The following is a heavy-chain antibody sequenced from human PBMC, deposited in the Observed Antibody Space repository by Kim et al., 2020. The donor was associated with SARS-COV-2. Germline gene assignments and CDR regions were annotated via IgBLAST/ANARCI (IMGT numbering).Heavy chain of an antibody. CDR2: INPSGGST. CDR1: GYTFTSYY. D-gene: IGHD3-10*01. Sequence: ASVKVSCKASGYTFTSYYMHWVRQAPGQGLEWMGIINPSGGSTSYAQKFQGRVTMTRDTSTSTVYMELSSLRSEDTAVYYCASEKAFGEPTNQAIDYWGQGTLVTVSS. J-gene: IGHJ4*02. CDR3: ASEKAFGEPTNQAIDY. V-gene: IGHV1-46*01.